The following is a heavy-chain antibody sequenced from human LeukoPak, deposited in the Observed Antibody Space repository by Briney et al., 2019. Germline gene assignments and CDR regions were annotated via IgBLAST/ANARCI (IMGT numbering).Heavy chain of an antibody. Sequence: GGSLRLSCAASGFTFSSYMLKWCREAPGKGLEWGSSISGSISYIYYADSVKGRFTISRDNAKNSLYLQMNSLRAEDTAVYYCARSTSDYYGGNPDFRYWGQGPLVTVSS. CDR2: ISGSISYI. D-gene: IGHD4-23*01. CDR3: ARSTSDYYGGNPDFRY. CDR1: GFTFSSYM. J-gene: IGHJ4*02. V-gene: IGHV3-21*01.